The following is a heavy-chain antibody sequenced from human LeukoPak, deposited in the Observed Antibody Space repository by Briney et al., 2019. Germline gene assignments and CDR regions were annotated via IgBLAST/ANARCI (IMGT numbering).Heavy chain of an antibody. V-gene: IGHV3-48*03. D-gene: IGHD2-15*01. CDR1: GFTFSSYE. Sequence: GGSLRLSCAASGFTFSSYEMNWVRQAPGKGLEWVSYISSSGSTIYYAGSVKGRFTISRDNAKNSLYLQMNSLRAEDTAVYYCARDPDCSGGSCYSLEYFQHWGQGTLVTVSS. CDR2: ISSSGSTI. CDR3: ARDPDCSGGSCYSLEYFQH. J-gene: IGHJ1*01.